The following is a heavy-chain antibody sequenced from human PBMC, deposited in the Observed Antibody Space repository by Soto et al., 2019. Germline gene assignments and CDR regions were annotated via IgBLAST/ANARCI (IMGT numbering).Heavy chain of an antibody. Sequence: GESLKISCKGSGYSFTSYWIGWVRQMPGKGLEWMGIIYPGDSDTRYSPSFQGQVTISADKSISTAYLQWSSLKASDTAMYYCARLNYYDSSGYDSYGMDVWGQGTTVTVSS. CDR3: ARLNYYDSSGYDSYGMDV. CDR1: GYSFTSYW. D-gene: IGHD3-22*01. J-gene: IGHJ6*02. V-gene: IGHV5-51*01. CDR2: IYPGDSDT.